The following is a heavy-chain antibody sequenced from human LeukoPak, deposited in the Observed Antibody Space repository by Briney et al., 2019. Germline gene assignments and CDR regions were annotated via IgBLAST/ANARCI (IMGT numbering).Heavy chain of an antibody. CDR3: ARHVPPVRAWFGP. V-gene: IGHV4-39*01. J-gene: IGHJ5*02. CDR1: GGSISGSSYY. Sequence: SETLSLTCTVSGGSISGSSYYWGWIRQPPGKGLEWIGSIYYSGSIYYNPSLKSRVTISVDTSKNQFSLNLSSVTAADTAVYYCARHVPPVRAWFGPWGQGTLVTVSS. CDR2: IYYSGSI. D-gene: IGHD3-10*01.